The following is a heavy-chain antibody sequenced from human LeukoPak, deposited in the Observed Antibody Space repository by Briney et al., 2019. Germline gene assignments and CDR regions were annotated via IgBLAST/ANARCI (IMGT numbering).Heavy chain of an antibody. Sequence: GGSLRLSCAASGFTFSSYGIHWVRQAPGKGLEWVAVISYDGSNKYYADSVKGRFTISRDNSKNTLYLQMNSLRAEDTAVYYCAKSGSGSYCLDYWGQGTLVTVSS. V-gene: IGHV3-30*18. CDR3: AKSGSGSYCLDY. J-gene: IGHJ4*02. CDR1: GFTFSSYG. D-gene: IGHD1-26*01. CDR2: ISYDGSNK.